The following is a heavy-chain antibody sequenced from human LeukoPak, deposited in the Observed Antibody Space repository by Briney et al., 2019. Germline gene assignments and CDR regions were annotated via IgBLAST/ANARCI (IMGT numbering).Heavy chain of an antibody. CDR1: GGSISSNSYY. D-gene: IGHD3-10*01. V-gene: IGHV4-39*01. Sequence: SETLSLTCTVSGGSISSNSYYWGWIRQPPGKGLEWIGSIYYSGSTYYNPSLKSRVTISVDTSKNQFSLKLSSVTAADTAVYYCARNRYYYGSGSYGVPNWFDPWGQGTLVTVSS. CDR2: IYYSGST. CDR3: ARNRYYYGSGSYGVPNWFDP. J-gene: IGHJ5*02.